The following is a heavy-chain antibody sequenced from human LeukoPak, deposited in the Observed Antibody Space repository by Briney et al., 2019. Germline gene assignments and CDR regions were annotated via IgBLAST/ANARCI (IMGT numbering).Heavy chain of an antibody. J-gene: IGHJ3*02. CDR3: ARAGPHDAFDI. CDR1: GFTFSSYW. Sequence: GGSLRLSCAASGFTFSSYWMSWVRQAPGKGLEWVSSISSSSSYIYYADSVKGRFTISRDNAKNSLYLQMNSLRAEDTAVYYCARAGPHDAFDIWGQGTMVTVSS. V-gene: IGHV3-21*01. CDR2: ISSSSSYI.